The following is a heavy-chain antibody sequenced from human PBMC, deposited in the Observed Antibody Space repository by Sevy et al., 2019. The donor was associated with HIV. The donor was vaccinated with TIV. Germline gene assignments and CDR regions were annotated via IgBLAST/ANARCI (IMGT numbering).Heavy chain of an antibody. CDR1: GFTFSSYA. D-gene: IGHD1-26*01. CDR2: ISGSGGST. J-gene: IGHJ4*02. CDR3: AKEGGLLRGSSYYFDY. Sequence: GGSLRLSCAASGFTFSSYAMSWVRQAPGKGLEWVSTISGSGGSTYYADSVKGRFTISRDNSKNTLYLQVNSLRAEDTAVYYCAKEGGLLRGSSYYFDYWGQGTLVTVSS. V-gene: IGHV3-23*01.